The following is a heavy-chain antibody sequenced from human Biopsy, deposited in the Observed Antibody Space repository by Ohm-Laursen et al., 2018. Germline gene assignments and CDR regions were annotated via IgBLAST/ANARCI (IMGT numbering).Heavy chain of an antibody. Sequence: ASVKVPCKTSGYTFTAYGISWVRQAPGQGLEWMGWISTYNDDTNIAQKFQGRVSMTTDTSTRTAYMELRSLRSGDTAIYFCARDPGYDFWSGSDPLDIWGQGTLVTVS. CDR1: GYTFTAYG. J-gene: IGHJ3*02. CDR2: ISTYNDDT. CDR3: ARDPGYDFWSGSDPLDI. D-gene: IGHD3-3*01. V-gene: IGHV1-18*04.